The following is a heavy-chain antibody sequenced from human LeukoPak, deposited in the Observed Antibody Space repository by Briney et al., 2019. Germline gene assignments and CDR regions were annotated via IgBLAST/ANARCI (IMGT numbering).Heavy chain of an antibody. CDR3: ARVLSGRGSLYDYYYYMDV. J-gene: IGHJ6*03. D-gene: IGHD3-10*01. Sequence: GGSLRLSCEASGFTFNTYSMNWARQAPGKGLEWVSVTYSNGRTYYADSVKGRFTISRDISKNTLYLQMNSLRAEDTAVYYCARVLSGRGSLYDYYYYMDVWGKGTTVTISS. V-gene: IGHV3-53*01. CDR2: TYSNGRT. CDR1: GFTFNTYS.